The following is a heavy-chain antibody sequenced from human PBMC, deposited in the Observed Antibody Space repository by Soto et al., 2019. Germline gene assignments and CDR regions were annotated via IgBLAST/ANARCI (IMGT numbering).Heavy chain of an antibody. J-gene: IGHJ4*02. V-gene: IGHV4-31*03. CDR1: CGSISSGGYY. CDR2: IYYIGST. CDR3: ARSIDY. Sequence: PSETLSLTCTVSCGSISSGGYYWSWIRQHPGKGQEWIGYIYYIGSTYYNPSLKSRVTISVDTSKNQFSLKLSSVTDADTAVYYWARSIDYWGQGTLVTVSS.